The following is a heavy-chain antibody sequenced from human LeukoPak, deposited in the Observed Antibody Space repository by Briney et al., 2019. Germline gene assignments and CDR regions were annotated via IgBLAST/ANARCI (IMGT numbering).Heavy chain of an antibody. CDR3: ARAVNLDYCSSTSCYSYHWFYR. V-gene: IGHV4-30-4*01. J-gene: IGHJ5*02. CDR1: CGYISSGDYY. Sequence: SEALSLTCTVSCGYISSGDYYWSWSHQPPGKGLWWIGYIYYSWSTYYNPFLKSQVTISVDTSKNQFYLKLSSVTAADTALYYWARAVNLDYCSSTSCYSYHWFYRWGQGTLVTVYS. CDR2: IYYSWST. D-gene: IGHD2-2*01.